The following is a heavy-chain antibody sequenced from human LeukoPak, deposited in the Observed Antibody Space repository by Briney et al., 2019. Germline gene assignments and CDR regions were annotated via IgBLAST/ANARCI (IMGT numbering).Heavy chain of an antibody. V-gene: IGHV4-39*01. D-gene: IGHD2-2*01. Sequence: SETLSLTCTVSGGSISSSSYYWGWIRQPPGKGLEWIGSIYYSGSTYYNPSLKSRVTISVDTSKNQFSLKLSSVTAADTAVYYCARQGRGASSTRQPWALWSPRTPLDYWGQGTLVTVSS. J-gene: IGHJ4*02. CDR3: ARQGRGASSTRQPWALWSPRTPLDY. CDR2: IYYSGST. CDR1: GGSISSSSYY.